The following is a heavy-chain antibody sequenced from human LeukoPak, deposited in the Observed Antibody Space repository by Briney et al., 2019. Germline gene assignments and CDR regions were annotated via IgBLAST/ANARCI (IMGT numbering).Heavy chain of an antibody. Sequence: GESLKISCKGSGYSFTSFWIGWVRQMPGKGLEWMGIIYPGDSDTRYSPSFQGQVTISADRSINTAYLQWSSLKASDTAMYYCARQRLRGISYFGFWGQGTLVTVSS. CDR3: ARQRLRGISYFGF. CDR1: GYSFTSFW. CDR2: IYPGDSDT. V-gene: IGHV5-51*01. D-gene: IGHD3-10*01. J-gene: IGHJ4*02.